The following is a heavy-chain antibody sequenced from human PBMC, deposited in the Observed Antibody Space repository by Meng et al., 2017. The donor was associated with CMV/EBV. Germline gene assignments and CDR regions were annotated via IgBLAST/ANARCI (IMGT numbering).Heavy chain of an antibody. CDR1: GGSFSGYC. D-gene: IGHD6-13*01. J-gene: IGHJ4*02. CDR2: INHSGST. V-gene: IGHV4-34*01. CDR3: ARGGIAAAGPFDY. Sequence: VQPEQWGGGLLKPSETPSLSCAVYGGSFSGYCRSWIRQPPGKGLEWIGEINHSGSTNYNPSLKSRVTISVDTSKNQFSLKLSSVTAADTAVYYCARGGIAAAGPFDYWGQGTLVTVSS.